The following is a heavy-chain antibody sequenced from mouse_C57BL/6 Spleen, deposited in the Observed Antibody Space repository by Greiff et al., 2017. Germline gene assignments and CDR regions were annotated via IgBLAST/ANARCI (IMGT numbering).Heavy chain of an antibody. D-gene: IGHD2-2*01. Sequence: EVMLVESEGGLVQPGSSMKLSCTASGFTFSDYYMAWVRQVPEKGLEWVANINYDGSSTYYLDSLKSRFIISRDNAKNILYLQMSSLKSEDTATYYCARVHGYGYAMDYWGQGTSVTVSS. J-gene: IGHJ4*01. CDR2: INYDGSST. CDR3: ARVHGYGYAMDY. CDR1: GFTFSDYY. V-gene: IGHV5-16*01.